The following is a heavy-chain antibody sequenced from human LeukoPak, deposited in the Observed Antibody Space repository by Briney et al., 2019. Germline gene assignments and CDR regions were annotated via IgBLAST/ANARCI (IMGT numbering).Heavy chain of an antibody. D-gene: IGHD6-13*01. CDR3: ATGIAAAGTPDY. V-gene: IGHV1-2*02. Sequence: ASVKVSCKASGYTFTGYYMHWVRQAPGQGLEWMGWINPNMGGTNYAQKFQGRVTMTRDTSISTAYMELSRLRSDDTAVYYCATGIAAAGTPDYWGQGTLVTVSS. CDR2: INPNMGGT. J-gene: IGHJ4*02. CDR1: GYTFTGYY.